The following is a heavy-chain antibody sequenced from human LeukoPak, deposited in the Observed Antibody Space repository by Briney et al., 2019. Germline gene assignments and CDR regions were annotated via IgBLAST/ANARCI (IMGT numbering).Heavy chain of an antibody. CDR1: GFKFDKYA. CDR2: ITASGGGP. V-gene: IGHV3-23*01. D-gene: IGHD1-14*01. CDR3: AKDGRSSAPH. J-gene: IGHJ4*02. Sequence: GGSLRLSCAASGFKFDKYAISWVRQAPGKGPEWVSGITASGGGPSYADSVKGRFSISRDNSKNTLYLQMSSLRAEDTAIYYCAKDGRSSAPHWGQGTLVTVSS.